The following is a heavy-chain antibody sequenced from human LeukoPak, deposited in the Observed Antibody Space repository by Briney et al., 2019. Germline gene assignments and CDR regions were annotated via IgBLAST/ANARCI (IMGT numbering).Heavy chain of an antibody. J-gene: IGHJ3*02. D-gene: IGHD4-17*01. V-gene: IGHV4-61*01. CDR3: ARRATVTTPQRNAFDI. Sequence: PSETLSLTCTVSGGSVSSASYYWSWIRQPPGKGLEWIGYVYYTGSTNYIPSLKSRVTISVDTSKNQFSLKLNSVTATDTAVYHCARRATVTTPQRNAFDIWGQGTMVTVSS. CDR2: VYYTGST. CDR1: GGSVSSASYY.